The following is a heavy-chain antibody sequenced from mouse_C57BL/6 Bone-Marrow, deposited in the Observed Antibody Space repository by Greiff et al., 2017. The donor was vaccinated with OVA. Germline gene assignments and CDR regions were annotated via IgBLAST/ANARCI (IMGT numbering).Heavy chain of an antibody. Sequence: DVMLVESGGGLVKPGGSLKLSCAASGFTFSSYAMSWVRQTPEKRLEWVATISDGGSYTYYPDNVKGRFTISRDNAKNTLYLQMSHLKSEDTAMYYCARDRTTVVPHYFDYWGQGTTLTVSS. V-gene: IGHV5-4*01. D-gene: IGHD1-1*01. CDR3: ARDRTTVVPHYFDY. CDR1: GFTFSSYA. J-gene: IGHJ2*01. CDR2: ISDGGSYT.